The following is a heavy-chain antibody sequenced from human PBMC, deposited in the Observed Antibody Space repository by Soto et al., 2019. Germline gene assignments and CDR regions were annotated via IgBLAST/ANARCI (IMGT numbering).Heavy chain of an antibody. CDR3: AKVNRGLPRITGFEI. CDR2: ISGSGGST. Sequence: GRSLRLSCSASGFTFSSHAMSWDRQAPGKGLNRDSAISGSGGSTCYADSVKGRFTIYRDNSKSTLYLQMNSLRDADTAVYYCAKVNRGLPRITGFEIWGKGTMVSVAS. J-gene: IGHJ3*02. CDR1: GFTFSSHA. D-gene: IGHD7-27*01. V-gene: IGHV3-23*01.